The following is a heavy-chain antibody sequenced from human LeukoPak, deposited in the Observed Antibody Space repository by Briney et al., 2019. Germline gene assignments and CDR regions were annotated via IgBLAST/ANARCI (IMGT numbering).Heavy chain of an antibody. D-gene: IGHD6-13*01. CDR3: ARGGRAALFYYYYYMDV. V-gene: IGHV1-8*01. CDR1: GYTFTSYD. Sequence: VASVKVSCKASGYTFTSYDINWVRQATGQGLEWMGWMNPNSGNTGYAQKFQGRVTMTRNTSISTAYMELSSLRSEDTAVYYCARGGRAALFYYYYYMDVWGKGTTVTISS. J-gene: IGHJ6*03. CDR2: MNPNSGNT.